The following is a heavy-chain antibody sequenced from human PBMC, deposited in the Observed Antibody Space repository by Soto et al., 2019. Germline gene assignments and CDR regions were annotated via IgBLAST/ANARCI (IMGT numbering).Heavy chain of an antibody. CDR1: GFSLSTGGVG. CDR3: AHRPVRRGYNGYDFDN. CDR2: IYWDDDK. D-gene: IGHD5-12*01. V-gene: IGHV2-5*02. J-gene: IGHJ4*02. Sequence: QITLKESGPTLVKPTQTLTLTCTFSGFSLSTGGVGVGWIRQPPGKALEWLALIYWDDDKRYSPSLKSRLTITKDTSKNQVVLTMTNVDPVDTATYYCAHRPVRRGYNGYDFDNWGQGTLVTVSS.